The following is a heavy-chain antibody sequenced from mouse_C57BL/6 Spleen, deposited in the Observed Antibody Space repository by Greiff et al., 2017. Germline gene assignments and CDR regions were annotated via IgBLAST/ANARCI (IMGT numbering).Heavy chain of an antibody. Sequence: VQLQQPGAELVKPGASVKLSCKASGYTFTSYWMHWVKQRPGQGLEWIGMIHPNSGSTNYNEKFKSKATLTVDKSSSTAYMQLSSLTSEDAAVYYCAREGESITTVVATDAMDYWGQGTSVTVSS. CDR3: AREGESITTVVATDAMDY. CDR2: IHPNSGST. D-gene: IGHD1-1*01. CDR1: GYTFTSYW. V-gene: IGHV1-64*01. J-gene: IGHJ4*01.